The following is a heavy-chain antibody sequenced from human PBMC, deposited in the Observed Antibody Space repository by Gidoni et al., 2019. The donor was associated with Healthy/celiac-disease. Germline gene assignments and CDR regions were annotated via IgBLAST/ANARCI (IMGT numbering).Heavy chain of an antibody. CDR2: IWYNGFNE. D-gene: IGHD2-2*01. CDR3: ARIPRDVVVPSASSGPKYYYAMDV. J-gene: IGHJ6*02. CDR1: GFSFNIYG. Sequence: QVQLVESGGGVVQPGRSLRRSCAASGFSFNIYGMHWVRQAPGKGLEWVAVIWYNGFNEYYGDSMKGRFTISRDNSKNTLYLQMNSLRAEDTAVYYCARIPRDVVVPSASSGPKYYYAMDVWGHGTTVTVS. V-gene: IGHV3-33*01.